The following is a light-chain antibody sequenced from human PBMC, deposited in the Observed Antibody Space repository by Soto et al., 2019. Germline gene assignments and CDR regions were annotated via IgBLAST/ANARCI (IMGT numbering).Light chain of an antibody. CDR3: CSYTGGRTHYA. V-gene: IGLV2-23*01. Sequence: QPVLTQPAAVSGSPGQSITISCTGTSSDVGSYNLVSWYQQRPGKAPKLLIFEGNKRPSGVSDRFSGSKSGNTASLTISGLQAEDEADYYCCSYTGGRTHYAFGLGTKVTV. CDR2: EGN. CDR1: SSDVGSYNL. J-gene: IGLJ1*01.